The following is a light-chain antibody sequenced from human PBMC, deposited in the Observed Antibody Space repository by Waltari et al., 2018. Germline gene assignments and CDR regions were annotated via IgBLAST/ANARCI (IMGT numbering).Light chain of an antibody. CDR3: QQYNSYSRT. CDR2: KAS. V-gene: IGKV1-5*03. J-gene: IGKJ4*02. CDR1: QSISSW. Sequence: DIQMTQSPSTLSASVGDRVTITCRASQSISSWLAWYQQKPGKAPKLLIYKASSLESGGPSRFSGSGSGTECTLTISSLQPDDFATYYCQQYNSYSRTFGGGTKGEIK.